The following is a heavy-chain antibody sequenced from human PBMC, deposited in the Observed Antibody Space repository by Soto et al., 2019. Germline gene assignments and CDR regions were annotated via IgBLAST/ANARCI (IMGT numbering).Heavy chain of an antibody. CDR1: GGTFSSYT. J-gene: IGHJ4*02. CDR3: ARELGYLRGCSRYSERDLLDH. CDR2: IIPILGIA. D-gene: IGHD2-15*01. Sequence: QVQLVQSGAEVKKPGSSVKVSCKASGGTFSSYTISWVRQAPGQGLEWMGRIIPILGIANYAQKFQGRVTINADKSTRTAYIELNKLRSEETALYYWARELGYLRGCSRYSERDLLDHLGQGTLGNGSS. V-gene: IGHV1-69*08.